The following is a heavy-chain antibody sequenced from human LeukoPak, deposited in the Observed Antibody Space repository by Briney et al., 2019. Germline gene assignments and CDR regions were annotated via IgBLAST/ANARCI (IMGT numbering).Heavy chain of an antibody. Sequence: GRSLRLSCAPSGFIFDNSAMHCVRHAPGKGLEWVSGISWDSGSIVYADSVKGRFTISSDHAKNSLYLQMNSLSAGDLSLYYCVRSSSSCAGDAFEIWGQGRMVTVSS. CDR1: GFIFDNSA. J-gene: IGHJ3*02. D-gene: IGHD6-13*01. CDR3: VRSSSSCAGDAFEI. V-gene: IGHV3-9*03. CDR2: ISWDSGSI.